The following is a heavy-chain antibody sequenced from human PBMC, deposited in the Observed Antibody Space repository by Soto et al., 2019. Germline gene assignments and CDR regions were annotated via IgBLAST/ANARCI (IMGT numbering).Heavy chain of an antibody. Sequence: QVQLQESGPGLVQPSQTLSLTCTVSGGSISSGGYYWSWIRQHPGTGLKGIGHISYSGSTYYNTSLKSRVTITVDTSRKQFSLIVNSVTDADTAVYYCARGVLHWGQGTLVTVSS. CDR3: ARGVLH. CDR2: ISYSGST. V-gene: IGHV4-31*03. CDR1: GGSISSGGYY. J-gene: IGHJ4*01.